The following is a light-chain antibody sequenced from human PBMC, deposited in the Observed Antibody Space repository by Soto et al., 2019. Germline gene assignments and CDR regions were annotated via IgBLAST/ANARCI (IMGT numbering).Light chain of an antibody. CDR1: QSVSSSY. CDR3: QQRSNWPRT. V-gene: IGKV3D-20*02. CDR2: GAS. Sequence: EIVLTQSPGTLSWSPGERATLSCRASQSVSSSYLAWYQQKPGQAPRLLIYGASSRATGIPARFSGSGSGTDFTLTISSLEPEDFAVYYCQQRSNWPRTFGQGTRLEIK. J-gene: IGKJ5*01.